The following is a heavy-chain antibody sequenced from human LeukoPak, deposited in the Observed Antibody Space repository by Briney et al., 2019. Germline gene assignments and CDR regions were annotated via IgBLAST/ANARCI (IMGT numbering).Heavy chain of an antibody. J-gene: IGHJ4*02. CDR3: ARVQARLGATLGY. V-gene: IGHV1-46*01. Sequence: GASVKVSCKASGYTFTSYYMHWVRQAPGQGLEWMGIIDPSDGSTIYAQKFQGRVTMTRDTSISTAYMELSRLRSDDTAVYYCARVQARLGATLGYWGQGALVTVSS. CDR2: IDPSDGST. D-gene: IGHD1-26*01. CDR1: GYTFTSYY.